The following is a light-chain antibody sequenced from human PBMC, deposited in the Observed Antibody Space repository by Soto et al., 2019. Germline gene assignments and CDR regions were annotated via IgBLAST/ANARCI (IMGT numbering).Light chain of an antibody. CDR3: SSYAGSNNNYV. V-gene: IGLV2-8*01. Sequence: QSVLTQPPSASGSPGQSVTISCTGTSSDIGGYNYVSWYQHHPGKAPKLMIFEVYKRSSGVPDRFSGSKSDNTASLTISGLQAEDEADYYCSSYAGSNNNYVFGSGTKVTVL. J-gene: IGLJ1*01. CDR2: EVY. CDR1: SSDIGGYNY.